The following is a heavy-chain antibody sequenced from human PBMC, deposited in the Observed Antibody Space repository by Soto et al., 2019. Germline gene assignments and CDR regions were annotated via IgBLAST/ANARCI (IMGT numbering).Heavy chain of an antibody. CDR2: ISSTSSAI. CDR3: ARRLSSGYYGDY. V-gene: IGHV3-48*01. Sequence: GGSLRLSCAASGFIFSSYSMNWVRQAPGKGLEWVSYISSTSSAIYYADSVKGRFTISRDNAKNSLYLQMNSLRAEDTAVYYCARRLSSGYYGDYWGQGTLVTVSS. D-gene: IGHD6-19*01. J-gene: IGHJ4*02. CDR1: GFIFSSYS.